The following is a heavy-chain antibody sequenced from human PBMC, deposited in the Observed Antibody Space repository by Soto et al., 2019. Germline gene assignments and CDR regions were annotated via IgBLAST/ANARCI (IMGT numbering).Heavy chain of an antibody. CDR1: GFTLKSYW. D-gene: IGHD6-19*01. Sequence: GSLRLSCVVSGFTLKSYWMHWVRQAPGKGLVWVSRIQSDGSSTNYADSVKGRFTISRDNAKNTLYLQMDSLRVEDTAVYYCAREKAVAGTTFDYWGQGALVTVSS. CDR2: IQSDGSST. J-gene: IGHJ4*02. V-gene: IGHV3-74*01. CDR3: AREKAVAGTTFDY.